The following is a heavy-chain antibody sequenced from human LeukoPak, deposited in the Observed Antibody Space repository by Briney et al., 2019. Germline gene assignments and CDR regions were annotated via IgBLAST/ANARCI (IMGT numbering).Heavy chain of an antibody. CDR2: ISWDGGST. J-gene: IGHJ4*02. CDR1: GFTFDDYT. D-gene: IGHD4-17*01. V-gene: IGHV3-43*01. Sequence: QAGGSLRLSCAASGFTFDDYTMHWVRQAPGKGLEWVSLISWDGGSTYYADSVKGRFTISRDNSKNTLYLQMNSLRAEDTAVYYCARDRGTYGDYSTIDYWGQGTLVTVSS. CDR3: ARDRGTYGDYSTIDY.